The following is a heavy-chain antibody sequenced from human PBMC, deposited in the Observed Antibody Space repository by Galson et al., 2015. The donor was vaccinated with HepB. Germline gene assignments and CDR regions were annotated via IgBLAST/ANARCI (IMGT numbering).Heavy chain of an antibody. D-gene: IGHD6-19*01. J-gene: IGHJ6*02. Sequence: PALVKPTQTLTLTCTFSGFSLSTSGMCVSWIRQPPGKALEWLARSDWGDDKYYSTPLKTRLTISKDTSKNQVVLTMTNMDPVDTATYYCARIHLEDSSGWYSMDVWGQGTTVTVSS. CDR2: SDWGDDK. CDR1: GFSLSTSGMC. CDR3: ARIHLEDSSGWYSMDV. V-gene: IGHV2-70*11.